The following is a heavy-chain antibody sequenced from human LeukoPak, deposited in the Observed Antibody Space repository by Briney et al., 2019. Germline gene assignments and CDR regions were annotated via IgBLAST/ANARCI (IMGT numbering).Heavy chain of an antibody. CDR1: GFTFSSYA. CDR2: VSGDGYST. V-gene: IGHV3-43*02. D-gene: IGHD7-27*01. J-gene: IGHJ4*02. Sequence: GGSLRLSCAASGFTFSSYAMSWVRQAPGKGLEWVSLVSGDGYSTYYADSVKGRFTISRDNSKNSLFLQMNSLRTEDSAFYYCSKATGAAGGLNDYWGQGALVIVSS. CDR3: SKATGAAGGLNDY.